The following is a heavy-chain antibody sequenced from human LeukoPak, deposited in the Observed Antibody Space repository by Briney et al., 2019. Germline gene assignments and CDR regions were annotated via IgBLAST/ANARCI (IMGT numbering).Heavy chain of an antibody. V-gene: IGHV1-24*01. CDR2: FDPEDGET. CDR3: AGGLGDFDY. Sequence: VASVKVSCKVSGYTLTGLSMRWVRQAPGKGLEWMGGFDPEDGETIYAQKFQGRVTMTEDTSTDTAYMELSSLRSEDTAVYYCAGGLGDFDYWGQGTLVTVSS. J-gene: IGHJ4*02. D-gene: IGHD3/OR15-3a*01. CDR1: GYTLTGLS.